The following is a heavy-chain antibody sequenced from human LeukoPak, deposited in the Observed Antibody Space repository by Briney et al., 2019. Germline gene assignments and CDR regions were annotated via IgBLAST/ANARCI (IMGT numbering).Heavy chain of an antibody. J-gene: IGHJ3*01. CDR3: GRGVDGYYGFDL. CDR2: INDDGVEK. CDR1: GFTFTTYW. D-gene: IGHD5-24*01. Sequence: PGGSLRLSCAASGFTFTTYWMSWVRQAPGKGLEWVANINDDGVEKYYVASVRGRLTISRDNAKNSMYVQMNSLRAEDTAVYYCGRGVDGYYGFDLWGQGTMVTVSS. V-gene: IGHV3-7*05.